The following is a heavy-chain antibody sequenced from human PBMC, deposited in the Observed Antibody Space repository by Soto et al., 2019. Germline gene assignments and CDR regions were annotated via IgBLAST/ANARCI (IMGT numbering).Heavy chain of an antibody. Sequence: QVQLQESGPGLVKSSETLSLTCTVSDGSISTYYWSWIRQPPGKGLDWIGNIYYRGTTNYNPSLFNRVTISVDTTKNPFYLDLSSVTAADTAVYYCARRLWFGESNPFGYWGQGTLVTVSS. V-gene: IGHV4-59*01. CDR1: DGSISTYY. CDR3: ARRLWFGESNPFGY. J-gene: IGHJ4*02. D-gene: IGHD3-10*01. CDR2: IYYRGTT.